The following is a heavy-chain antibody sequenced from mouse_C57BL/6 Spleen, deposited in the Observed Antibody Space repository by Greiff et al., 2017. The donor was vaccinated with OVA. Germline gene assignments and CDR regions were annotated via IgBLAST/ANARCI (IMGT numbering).Heavy chain of an antibody. Sequence: EVQLAESGPELVKPGASVKISCKASGYSFTGYYMNCVKQSPEKSLDWIGEIHPSTGGTTYNQKFKAKATLTVDKSSSPASMQLQSLTSEASAVYYCARGDYSNFDYWGQGTTLTVSS. J-gene: IGHJ2*01. CDR2: IHPSTGGT. V-gene: IGHV1-42*01. CDR1: GYSFTGYY. CDR3: ARGDYSNFDY. D-gene: IGHD2-5*01.